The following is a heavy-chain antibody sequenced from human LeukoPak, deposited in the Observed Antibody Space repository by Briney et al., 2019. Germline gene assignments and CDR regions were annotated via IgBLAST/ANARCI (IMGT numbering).Heavy chain of an antibody. CDR2: IWYDGSNK. CDR1: GFTFSSYG. J-gene: IGHJ6*02. V-gene: IGHV3-33*01. CDR3: ARGPSPPLDYYGMDV. Sequence: GGSLRLSCAGSGFTFSSYGMHWVRQAPGKGLEWVAVIWYDGSNKYYADSVKGRFTISRDNSKNTLYLQMNSLRAEDTAVYYCARGPSPPLDYYGMDVWGQGTTVTVSS.